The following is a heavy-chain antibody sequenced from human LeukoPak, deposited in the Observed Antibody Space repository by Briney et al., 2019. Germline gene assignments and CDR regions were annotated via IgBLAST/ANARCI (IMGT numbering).Heavy chain of an antibody. J-gene: IGHJ6*02. CDR1: GFTFSSHW. CDR3: GRGMDV. CDR2: IKQDESEK. V-gene: IGHV3-7*03. Sequence: GGSLRLSCAASGFTFSSHWMSWVRQAPGKGLEWVANIKQDESEKYYVDSVKGRFTISRDNAKNSLYLQMNSLRAEDTAVYYCGRGMDVWGQGTTVAVSS.